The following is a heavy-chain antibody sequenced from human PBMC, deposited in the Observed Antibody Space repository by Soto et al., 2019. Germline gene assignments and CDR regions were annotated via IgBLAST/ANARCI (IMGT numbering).Heavy chain of an antibody. CDR2: IYYSGST. CDR3: ARSGLRFLEWFPGGSFDY. CDR1: GGSISSYY. D-gene: IGHD3-3*01. Sequence: KPSETLSLTCTVSGGSISSYYWSWIRQPPGKGLEWIGYIYYSGSTNYNPSLKSRVTISVDTSKNQFSLKLSSVTAADTAVYYCARSGLRFLEWFPGGSFDYWGQGTLVTVSS. V-gene: IGHV4-59*01. J-gene: IGHJ4*02.